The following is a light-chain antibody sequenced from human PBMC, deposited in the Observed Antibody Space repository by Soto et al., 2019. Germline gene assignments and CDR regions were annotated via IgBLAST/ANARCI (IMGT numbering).Light chain of an antibody. CDR2: GAS. J-gene: IGKJ4*01. Sequence: IVFTQSPGTLSLSPGERATLSCRASQSVRSSHLAWYQQMPGQAPRLLIYGASNRATGIPDRFSGSGSGTDFTLTISRLEPEDFAVYYCQQYSSSPLTFGGGTKVDIK. CDR1: QSVRSSH. CDR3: QQYSSSPLT. V-gene: IGKV3-20*01.